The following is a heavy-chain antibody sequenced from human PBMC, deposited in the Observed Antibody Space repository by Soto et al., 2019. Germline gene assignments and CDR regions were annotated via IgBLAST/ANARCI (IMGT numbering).Heavy chain of an antibody. CDR1: GFTFSTYG. CDR3: VRNAAAGTGFSDN. V-gene: IGHV3-33*03. CDR2: IWYDGNIK. D-gene: IGHD6-13*01. J-gene: IGHJ4*02. Sequence: QVQLVESGGGVVPPGKSLTLSCAASGFTFSTYGMNWVRKAPGKGLEWVAVIWYDGNIKDYGDSVKGRFTISRDNSINTLYLHMNSLRADDTGVYYCVRNAAAGTGFSDNWGQGTLVIVSS.